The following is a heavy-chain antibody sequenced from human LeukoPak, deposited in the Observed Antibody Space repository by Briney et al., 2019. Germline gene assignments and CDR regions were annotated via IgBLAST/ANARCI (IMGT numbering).Heavy chain of an antibody. Sequence: SETLSLTCAVYGGSFSGYYWSWIRQPPGKGLEWIGEINHSGSTNYNPSLKSRVTISVDTSKNQFSLKLSSVTAADTAVYYCARGRYDILTGYSYYFDYWGQGTLVTASS. CDR1: GGSFSGYY. CDR3: ARGRYDILTGYSYYFDY. J-gene: IGHJ4*02. D-gene: IGHD3-9*01. V-gene: IGHV4-34*01. CDR2: INHSGST.